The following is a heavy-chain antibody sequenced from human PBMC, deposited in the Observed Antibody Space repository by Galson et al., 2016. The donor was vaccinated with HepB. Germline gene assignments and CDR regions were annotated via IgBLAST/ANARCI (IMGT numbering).Heavy chain of an antibody. D-gene: IGHD3-9*01. CDR3: AKELTPRYLEWLLPPFDH. CDR1: GFTFSNYA. Sequence: SLRLSCAASGFTFSNYAMSWVRQAPGKGLEWVSVISGSGANTHYADSVKGRFTISRDHPKNTLYLQMNSLRAEDEAVYYCAKELTPRYLEWLLPPFDHWGQGTLVAVAS. V-gene: IGHV3-23*01. CDR2: ISGSGANT. J-gene: IGHJ4*02.